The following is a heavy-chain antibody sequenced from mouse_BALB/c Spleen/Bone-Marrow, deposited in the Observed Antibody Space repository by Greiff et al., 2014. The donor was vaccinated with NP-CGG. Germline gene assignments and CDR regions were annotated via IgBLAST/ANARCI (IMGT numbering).Heavy chain of an antibody. J-gene: IGHJ4*01. CDR3: ARSLLRLQNAMDY. CDR1: GYAFTNYL. Sequence: VHLVESGAELVRPGTSVKVSCKASGYAFTNYLIEWVKQRPGQGLEWIGVINPGSGGTNYNEKFKGKATLTADKSSSTAYMQLSSLTSDDSAVYFCARSLLRLQNAMDYWGQGTSVTVSS. CDR2: INPGSGGT. D-gene: IGHD1-2*01. V-gene: IGHV1-54*01.